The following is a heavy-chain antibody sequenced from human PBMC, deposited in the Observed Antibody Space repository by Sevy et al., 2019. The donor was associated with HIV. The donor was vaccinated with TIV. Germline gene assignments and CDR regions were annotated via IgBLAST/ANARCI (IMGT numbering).Heavy chain of an antibody. CDR3: AKEGVWGSYNYYYYGMDV. J-gene: IGHJ6*02. CDR1: GFTFSSYG. CDR2: ISYDGSNK. Sequence: GGSLRLSCAASGFTFSSYGMHWVRQAPGKGLEWVAVISYDGSNKYYADSVKVRFTISRDNSKNTLYLQMNSLRAEDTAVYYCAKEGVWGSYNYYYYGMDVWGQRTTVTVSS. D-gene: IGHD3-16*01. V-gene: IGHV3-30*18.